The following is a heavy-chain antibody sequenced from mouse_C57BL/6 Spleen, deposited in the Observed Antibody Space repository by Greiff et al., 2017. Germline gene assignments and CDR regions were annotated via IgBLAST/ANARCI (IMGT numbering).Heavy chain of an antibody. V-gene: IGHV1-82*01. CDR1: GYAFSSSW. CDR2: IYPGDGDT. Sequence: QVQLQLSGPELVKPGASVKISCKASGYAFSSSWMNWVKQRPGKGLEWIGRIYPGDGDTNYNGKFKGKATLTADKSSSTAYMQLSSLTSEDSAVYFCARGAYDGDYWGQGTTLTVSS. J-gene: IGHJ2*01. CDR3: ARGAYDGDY. D-gene: IGHD2-3*01.